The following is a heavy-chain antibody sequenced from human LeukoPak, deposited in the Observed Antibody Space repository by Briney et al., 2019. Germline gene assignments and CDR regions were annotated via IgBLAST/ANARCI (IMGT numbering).Heavy chain of an antibody. CDR2: IYYSGST. CDR3: ARGGPLGYCSSTSCYNNY. CDR1: GGSISNYY. D-gene: IGHD2-2*01. V-gene: IGHV4-59*08. J-gene: IGHJ4*02. Sequence: SETLSLTCTVSGGSISNYYWGWIRQPPGKGLEWIGYIYYSGSTNYNPSLKSRVTISVDTSKNQFSLKLSSVTAADTAVYYCARGGPLGYCSSTSCYNNYWGQGTLVTVSS.